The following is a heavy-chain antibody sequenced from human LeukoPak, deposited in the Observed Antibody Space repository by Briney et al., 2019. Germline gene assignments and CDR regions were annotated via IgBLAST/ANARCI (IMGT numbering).Heavy chain of an antibody. CDR3: ARDDYGDYSAFDI. J-gene: IGHJ3*02. CDR2: INPSGGST. V-gene: IGHV1-46*01. CDR1: GYTFTSYY. D-gene: IGHD4-17*01. Sequence: ASVKVSCKASGYTFTSYYMHWVRQAPGQGLEWMGIINPSGGSTSYAQKFQGRVTMTRDMSTSTVYMELSSLRSEDTAVYYCARDDYGDYSAFDIWGQGTMVTVSS.